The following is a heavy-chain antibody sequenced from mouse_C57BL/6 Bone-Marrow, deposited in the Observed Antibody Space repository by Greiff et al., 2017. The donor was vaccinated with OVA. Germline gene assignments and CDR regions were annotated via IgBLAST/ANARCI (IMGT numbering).Heavy chain of an antibody. CDR1: GYTFTSYW. V-gene: IGHV1-69*01. CDR3: AREAIYYYGSSPWDY. J-gene: IGHJ4*01. D-gene: IGHD1-1*01. Sequence: QVQLQQPGAELVMPGASVKLSCKASGYTFTSYWMHWVKQRPGQGLEWIGEIDPSDSYTNYNQKFKGKSTLTVDKSSSTAYMQLSSLTSEDSAVYYCAREAIYYYGSSPWDYWGQGTSVTVSS. CDR2: IDPSDSYT.